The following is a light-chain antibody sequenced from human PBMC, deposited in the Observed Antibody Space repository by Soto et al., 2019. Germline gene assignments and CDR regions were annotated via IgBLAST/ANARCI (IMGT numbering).Light chain of an antibody. CDR3: QQYNSYST. V-gene: IGKV1-5*01. CDR1: QSIGSW. Sequence: DIQMTQSPSTLSASVGDRVTITCRASQSIGSWLAWYQQKPAKAPKILIYDASSLESGVPSRISGSGSGTEFTLTCSREQPDDSAYYCCQQYNSYSTCGPGTKVDIK. J-gene: IGKJ3*01. CDR2: DAS.